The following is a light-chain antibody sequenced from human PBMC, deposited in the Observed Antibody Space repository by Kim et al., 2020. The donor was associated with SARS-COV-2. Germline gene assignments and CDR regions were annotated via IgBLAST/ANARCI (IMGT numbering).Light chain of an antibody. CDR1: QSISSY. Sequence: ASVGDRVTITCRASQSISSYLNWYQQKPGKAPKLLIYAASSLQSGVPSRFSGSGSGTDFTLTISSLQPEDFATYYCQQSYSTPQTFGQGTKV. J-gene: IGKJ1*01. CDR3: QQSYSTPQT. CDR2: AAS. V-gene: IGKV1-39*01.